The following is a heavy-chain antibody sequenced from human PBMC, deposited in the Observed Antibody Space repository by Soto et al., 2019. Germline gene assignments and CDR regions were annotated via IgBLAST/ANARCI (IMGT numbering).Heavy chain of an antibody. V-gene: IGHV4-39*01. D-gene: IGHD4-4*01. Sequence: SETLSLTCTVSGGSISSSSYYWGWIRQPPGKGLEWIGSIYYSGSTYYNPSLKSRVPISVDTSKNQFSLKLGSVTAADTAVYYCARRDYSNEPAFDYWGQGTLVTVSS. J-gene: IGHJ4*02. CDR2: IYYSGST. CDR1: GGSISSSSYY. CDR3: ARRDYSNEPAFDY.